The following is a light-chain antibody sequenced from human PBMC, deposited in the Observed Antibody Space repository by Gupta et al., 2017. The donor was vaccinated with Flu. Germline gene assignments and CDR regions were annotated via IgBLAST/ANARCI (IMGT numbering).Light chain of an antibody. V-gene: IGLV3-1*01. CDR3: QAWDTNTVV. CDR2: QDS. Sequence: SFELTQPPSVSVSPGQTASITCSGDKLGDKYVCWYQQKPGQSPVMVIFQDSKRPSGIPERFSGSNSGNAATLTISGTQAMDEDDYFCQAWDTNTVVFGGGTKLTVL. CDR1: KLGDKY. J-gene: IGLJ2*01.